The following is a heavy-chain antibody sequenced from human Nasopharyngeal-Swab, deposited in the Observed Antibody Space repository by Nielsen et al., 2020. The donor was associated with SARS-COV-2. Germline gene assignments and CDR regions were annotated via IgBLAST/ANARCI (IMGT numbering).Heavy chain of an antibody. CDR3: ARHRGLRSYYYGMDV. Sequence: GSLRLSCTVSGGSISSSSYYWGWIRQPPGKGLEWIGSIYYSGSTYYNPSLKSRVTISVDTSKNQFSLKLSSVTAAETAVYHCARHRGLRSYYYGMDVWGQGTTVTVSS. CDR1: GGSISSSSYY. CDR2: IYYSGST. V-gene: IGHV4-39*01. D-gene: IGHD4-17*01. J-gene: IGHJ6*02.